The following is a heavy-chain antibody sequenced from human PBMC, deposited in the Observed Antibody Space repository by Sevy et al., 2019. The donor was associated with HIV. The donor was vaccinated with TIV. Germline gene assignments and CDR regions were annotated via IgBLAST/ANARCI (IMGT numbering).Heavy chain of an antibody. CDR1: GFAFSSYW. V-gene: IGHV3-7*01. J-gene: IGHJ6*04. Sequence: GGSLRLSCAASGFAFSSYWMNWVRQAPGKGLEWVASLKEDGSDKYYVDSVKGRFTISRDNAQNSLYLEMNSLRAEDTAVYYCARWDVWGKRTTVTVSS. CDR3: ARWDV. CDR2: LKEDGSDK.